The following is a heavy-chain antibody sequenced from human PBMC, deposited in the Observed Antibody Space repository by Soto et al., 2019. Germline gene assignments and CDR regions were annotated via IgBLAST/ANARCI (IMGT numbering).Heavy chain of an antibody. D-gene: IGHD3-9*01. Sequence: ASVKVSCKASGYTFTSYYMHWVKQPPGQGLEWMGIINPSGGSTSYAQKCQGRVTIPRDTSTSTVYMQLSSLISEDTAVYYCARGALRSYYILTTWGPYYYGMDVWGQGTTVKVSS. CDR2: INPSGGST. V-gene: IGHV1-46*01. CDR3: ARGALRSYYILTTWGPYYYGMDV. J-gene: IGHJ6*02. CDR1: GYTFTSYY.